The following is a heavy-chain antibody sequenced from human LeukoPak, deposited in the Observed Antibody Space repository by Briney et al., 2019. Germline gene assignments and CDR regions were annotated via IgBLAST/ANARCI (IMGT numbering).Heavy chain of an antibody. CDR3: ASAVTGYYRDTSNNWFDP. V-gene: IGHV1-69*06. CDR2: IIPIFGTT. Sequence: GASVKVSCKASGGTFSSYTINWVRQAPGQGLEWMGGIIPIFGTTNYAQKFQGRVTITADKSTTTAYMELSSLRSEDTAVYYCASAVTGYYRDTSNNWFDPWGQGTLVTVSS. J-gene: IGHJ5*02. D-gene: IGHD3-9*01. CDR1: GGTFSSYT.